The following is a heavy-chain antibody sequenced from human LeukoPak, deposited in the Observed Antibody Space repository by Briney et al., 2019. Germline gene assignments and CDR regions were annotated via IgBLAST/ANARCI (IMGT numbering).Heavy chain of an antibody. CDR1: GFTFSTYA. Sequence: GGSLRLSCAASGFTFSTYAMSWVRQAPGKGLEWVSTIGGGGGAAYYADSVKGRFTISRDNSENTLHLQMTSLRTEDTALYYCAKKGPADTTLVGPRVNWFDPWGQGTLVTVAS. D-gene: IGHD5-18*01. CDR3: AKKGPADTTLVGPRVNWFDP. V-gene: IGHV3-23*01. CDR2: IGGGGGAA. J-gene: IGHJ5*02.